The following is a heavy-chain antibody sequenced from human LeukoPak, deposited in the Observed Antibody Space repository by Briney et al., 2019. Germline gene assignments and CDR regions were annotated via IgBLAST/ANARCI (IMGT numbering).Heavy chain of an antibody. D-gene: IGHD4-23*01. Sequence: PGGSLRLSCAASGSTFSSYEMKWVRQAPGKGLEWVSYISSSGSTIYYADSVKGRFTISRDNAKNSLYLQMNSLRAEDTAVYYCARVPRWYVIDYWGQGTLVTVSS. CDR2: ISSSGSTI. CDR3: ARVPRWYVIDY. V-gene: IGHV3-48*03. J-gene: IGHJ4*02. CDR1: GSTFSSYE.